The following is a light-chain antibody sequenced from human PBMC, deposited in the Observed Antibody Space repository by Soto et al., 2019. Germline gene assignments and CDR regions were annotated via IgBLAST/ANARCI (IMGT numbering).Light chain of an antibody. V-gene: IGLV2-14*01. J-gene: IGLJ1*01. Sequence: QSALIQPASVSGSPGQSITISCTGTSSDVGGHNCASWYQQHPGRAPKLMINDVSNRPSGVSDRFSGSKSGNTASLTISGLQAEDEADYYCSSCTSSSTVVFGTGPKLTVL. CDR3: SSCTSSSTVV. CDR2: DVS. CDR1: SSDVGGHNC.